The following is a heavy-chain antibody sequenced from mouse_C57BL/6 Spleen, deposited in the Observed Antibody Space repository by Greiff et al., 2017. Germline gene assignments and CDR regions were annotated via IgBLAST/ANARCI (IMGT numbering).Heavy chain of an antibody. CDR2: ISGGGGNT. Sequence: EVQRVESGGGLVKPGGSLKLSCAASGFTFSSYTMSWVRQTPEKRLEWVATISGGGGNTYYPDSVKGRFTISRDNAKNTLYLQMSSLRSEDTALYYCARYDGYYVGVDYWGQGTSVTVSS. CDR3: ARYDGYYVGVDY. D-gene: IGHD2-3*01. J-gene: IGHJ4*01. CDR1: GFTFSSYT. V-gene: IGHV5-9*01.